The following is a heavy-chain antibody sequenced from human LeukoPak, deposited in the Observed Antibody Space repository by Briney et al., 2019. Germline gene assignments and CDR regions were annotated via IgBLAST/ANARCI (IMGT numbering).Heavy chain of an antibody. V-gene: IGHV5-51*01. CDR1: GYIFTSYW. Sequence: GESLKISCQGSGYIFTSYWIGWVRQLPGKGLEWMGIIYPGDSDTRYSPSFQGQVTISADKSISTAYLQWSSLKASDTAMYYCARRDGSYGIHWFDPWGQGTLVTVSS. CDR3: ARRDGSYGIHWFDP. J-gene: IGHJ5*02. D-gene: IGHD1-26*01. CDR2: IYPGDSDT.